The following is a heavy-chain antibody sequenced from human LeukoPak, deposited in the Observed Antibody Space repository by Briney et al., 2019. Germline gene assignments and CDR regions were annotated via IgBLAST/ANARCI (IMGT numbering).Heavy chain of an antibody. J-gene: IGHJ4*02. D-gene: IGHD1-26*01. Sequence: GALRLSCGASGFTFNRYGMDWVRQAPGKGPGWVAVIWYDGNNKYYADSVKGRFTISRDNSKNTLYLQANSLRAEDTAVYYCAKGGKWDVTPFDYWGQGTLVTVSS. CDR2: IWYDGNNK. V-gene: IGHV3-33*06. CDR3: AKGGKWDVTPFDY. CDR1: GFTFNRYG.